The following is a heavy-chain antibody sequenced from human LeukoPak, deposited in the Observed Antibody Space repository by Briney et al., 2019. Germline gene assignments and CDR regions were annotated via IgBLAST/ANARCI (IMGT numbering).Heavy chain of an antibody. Sequence: GSSVKVSCKASGGTFSSYAISWVRQAPGQGLEWMGGIIPIFGTANYAQKFQGRVTITADESTSTAYMELSSLRSEDTAVYYCARDSPEVNDILTGPMGYWGQGTLVTVSS. V-gene: IGHV1-69*01. D-gene: IGHD3-9*01. CDR3: ARDSPEVNDILTGPMGY. CDR2: IIPIFGTA. CDR1: GGTFSSYA. J-gene: IGHJ4*02.